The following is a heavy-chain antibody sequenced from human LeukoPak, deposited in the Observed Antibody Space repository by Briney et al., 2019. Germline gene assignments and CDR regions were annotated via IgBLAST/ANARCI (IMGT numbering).Heavy chain of an antibody. V-gene: IGHV3-21*01. CDR1: GFTFSSYS. D-gene: IGHD4-17*01. J-gene: IGHJ4*02. CDR3: ASGWTSYGDYGSVGTPLDY. Sequence: PGGSLRLSCAASGFTFSSYSMNWVRQAPGKGLEWVSSISSSSSYIYYADSVKGRFTISRDNAKNSLYLQMNSLRAEDTAVYYCASGWTSYGDYGSVGTPLDYWGQGTLVTVSS. CDR2: ISSSSSYI.